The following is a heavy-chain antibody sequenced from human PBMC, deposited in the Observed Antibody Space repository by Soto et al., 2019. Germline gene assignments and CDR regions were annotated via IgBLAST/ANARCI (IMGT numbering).Heavy chain of an antibody. CDR1: GGTFSSYA. CDR3: ARYRSIAAAGTAHYYYGMDV. D-gene: IGHD6-13*01. V-gene: IGHV1-69*01. J-gene: IGHJ6*02. CDR2: IIPIFGTA. Sequence: QVQLVQSGAEVKKPGSSVKVSCKASGGTFSSYAISWVRQAPGQGLEWMGGIIPIFGTANYEQKFQGGGTINADESTSTAYMELSSLRSEDTAVYYCARYRSIAAAGTAHYYYGMDVWGQGTTVTVSS.